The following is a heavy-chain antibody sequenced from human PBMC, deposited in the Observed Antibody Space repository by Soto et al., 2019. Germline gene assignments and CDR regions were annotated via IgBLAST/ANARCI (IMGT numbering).Heavy chain of an antibody. CDR3: AKDDNAVLVSPAMIGVDF. CDR1: DFPFSTYA. J-gene: IGHJ4*02. D-gene: IGHD2-2*01. CDR2: ISASGDTT. Sequence: PGGSLRLSCAASDFPFSTYAMSWVRQAPGKGLEWVSLISASGDTTYYADSVKGRFTISRDNSKNTLYLQMSSLRREDTAVYYCAKDDNAVLVSPAMIGVDFWGQGALVTVSS. V-gene: IGHV3-23*01.